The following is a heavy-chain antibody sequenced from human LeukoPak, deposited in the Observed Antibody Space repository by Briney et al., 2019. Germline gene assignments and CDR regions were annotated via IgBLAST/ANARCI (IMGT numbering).Heavy chain of an antibody. D-gene: IGHD2-2*01. V-gene: IGHV4-59*01. J-gene: IGHJ4*02. CDR2: IYYSGST. Sequence: SETLSLTCPVSGGSISSYYWSWIRQPPGKGLEWIGYIYYSGSTNYNPSLKSRVTISVDTSKNQFTLKLSSVTDADTAVYYCAREHCSSTSCYRGQFDYWGQGTLVTVSS. CDR3: AREHCSSTSCYRGQFDY. CDR1: GGSISSYY.